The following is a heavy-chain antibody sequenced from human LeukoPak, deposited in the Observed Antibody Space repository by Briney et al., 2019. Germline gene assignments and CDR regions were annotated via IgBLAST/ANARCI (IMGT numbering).Heavy chain of an antibody. V-gene: IGHV3-30*03. CDR3: ARDFKSAAGAFDY. CDR2: IRHDGTET. D-gene: IGHD6-13*01. J-gene: IGHJ4*02. Sequence: GGSLRLSCAASGFTFSTYGMHWLRQAPGKGPESVALIRHDGTETYHAESVKGRFTISRDDSKNTFYLQMNSLRAEDTAVYYCARDFKSAAGAFDYWGQGTLVTVSS. CDR1: GFTFSTYG.